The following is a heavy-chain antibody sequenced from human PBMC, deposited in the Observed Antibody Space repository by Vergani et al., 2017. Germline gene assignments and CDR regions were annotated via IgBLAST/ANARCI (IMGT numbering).Heavy chain of an antibody. Sequence: VRLVQSGAEVKKPGESLKISCKGSGYRFTSYWLGWVRQMPGKGLEWMGIIYPGDSDTRYSPSFQGQVTNSADQSSSTAYPRWSSLKASDTAMYYCSRHSRYGYNSAGGYYWGQGTLVTVSS. V-gene: IGHV5-51*01. CDR1: GYRFTSYW. D-gene: IGHD5-24*01. CDR3: SRHSRYGYNSAGGYY. CDR2: IYPGDSDT. J-gene: IGHJ4*02.